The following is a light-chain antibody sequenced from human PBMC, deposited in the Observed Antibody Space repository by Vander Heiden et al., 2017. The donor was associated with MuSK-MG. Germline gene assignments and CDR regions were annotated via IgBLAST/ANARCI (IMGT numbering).Light chain of an antibody. CDR1: SGHSSDA. J-gene: IGLJ3*02. V-gene: IGLV4-69*01. CDR2: LNSDGSH. Sequence: QLVLTQSPSASASLGASVKLTGTLSSGHSSDAIAWHQQQPEKGPRYLMKLNSDGSHSKGDGIPDRVSGSSSGAALSLTISSLQAEDESDYYCQTWGTGPWVFGGGTKLTVL. CDR3: QTWGTGPWV.